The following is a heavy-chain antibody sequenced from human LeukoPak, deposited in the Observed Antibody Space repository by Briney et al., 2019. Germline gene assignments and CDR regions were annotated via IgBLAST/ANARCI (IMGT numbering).Heavy chain of an antibody. D-gene: IGHD3-16*01. Sequence: GGSLRLSCAASGFTVSSNYMSWVRQAPGKGLEWVSLINGGSGSTYYAESVKGRFTISRDNSKNTLYLQMNSLRAEDTSVYYCAKGSEYLRGSLESYYFYYMDVWGKGTTVTVSS. CDR3: AKGSEYLRGSLESYYFYYMDV. J-gene: IGHJ6*03. V-gene: IGHV3-53*01. CDR1: GFTVSSNY. CDR2: INGGSGST.